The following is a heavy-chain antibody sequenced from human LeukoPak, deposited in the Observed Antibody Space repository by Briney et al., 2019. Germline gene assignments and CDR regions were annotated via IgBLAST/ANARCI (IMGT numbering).Heavy chain of an antibody. V-gene: IGHV3-15*01. CDR1: GFTFSNAW. D-gene: IGHD3-10*01. J-gene: IGHJ1*01. CDR3: ARDGGSGSYYQH. CDR2: IKSKTDGGTT. Sequence: PGGSLRLSCAASGFTFSNAWMSWVRQAPGKGLEWVGRIKSKTDGGTTDYAAPVKGRFTISRDDSKNTLYLQMNSLRAEDTAVYYCARDGGSGSYYQHWGQGTLVTVSS.